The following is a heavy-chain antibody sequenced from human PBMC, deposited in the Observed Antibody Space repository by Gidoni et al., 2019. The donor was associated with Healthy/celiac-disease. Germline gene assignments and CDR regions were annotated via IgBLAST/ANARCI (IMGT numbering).Heavy chain of an antibody. CDR1: GGSISSSSYY. J-gene: IGHJ4*02. Sequence: GGSISSSSYYWGWIRQPPGKGLAWIGSIYYSGSTYYNPSLKSRVTISVDTSKNQFSLKLSSVTAADTAVYYCARDPEVGATRTPTDYWGQGTLVTVSS. V-gene: IGHV4-39*07. CDR3: ARDPEVGATRTPTDY. D-gene: IGHD1-26*01. CDR2: IYYSGST.